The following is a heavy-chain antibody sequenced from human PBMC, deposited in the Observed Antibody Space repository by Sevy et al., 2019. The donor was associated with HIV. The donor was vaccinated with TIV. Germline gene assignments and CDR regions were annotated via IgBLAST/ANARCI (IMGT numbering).Heavy chain of an antibody. CDR2: IKQDGSEK. D-gene: IGHD3-22*01. CDR3: ARDLRLDYYDSSGDAFDI. V-gene: IGHV3-7*01. CDR1: GFTFSSYW. Sequence: GGSLRLSCAASGFTFSSYWMNWVRQAPGKGLEWVANIKQDGSEKYYVHSVKGRFTISRDNAKNSLYLQMNSLRAEDTAVYYCARDLRLDYYDSSGDAFDIWGQGTMVTVSS. J-gene: IGHJ3*02.